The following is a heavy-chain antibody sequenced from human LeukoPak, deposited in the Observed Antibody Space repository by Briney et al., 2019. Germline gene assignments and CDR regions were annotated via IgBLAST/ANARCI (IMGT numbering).Heavy chain of an antibody. CDR3: ARGGVVVVAATPGDYYYGMDV. Sequence: GASVKVSCKASGYTFTSYGISWVRQAPGQGLEWMGWISAYNGNTNYAQKLQGRVTMTRNTSISTAYMELSSLRSEDTAVYYCARGGVVVVAATPGDYYYGMDVWGQGTTVTVSS. J-gene: IGHJ6*02. CDR2: ISAYNGNT. CDR1: GYTFTSYG. D-gene: IGHD2-15*01. V-gene: IGHV1-18*01.